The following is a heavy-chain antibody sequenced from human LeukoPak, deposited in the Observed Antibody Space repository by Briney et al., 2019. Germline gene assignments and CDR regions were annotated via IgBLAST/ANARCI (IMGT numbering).Heavy chain of an antibody. Sequence: PSGTLSLTCAVSGGSISSSNWWSWVRQPPGKGLEWIGEIYHSGSTNYNPSLKSRVTISVDKSKNQFSLKLSSVTAADTAVYYYARDPLVVTAYDAFDIWGQGTMVTVSS. CDR1: GGSISSSNW. V-gene: IGHV4-4*02. J-gene: IGHJ3*02. D-gene: IGHD2-21*02. CDR2: IYHSGST. CDR3: ARDPLVVTAYDAFDI.